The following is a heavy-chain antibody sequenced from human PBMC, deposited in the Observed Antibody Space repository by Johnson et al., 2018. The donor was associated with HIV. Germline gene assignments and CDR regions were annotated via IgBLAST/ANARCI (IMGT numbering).Heavy chain of an antibody. CDR1: GFTFSNYW. CDR3: ARLGIAAARGAFDI. D-gene: IGHD6-13*01. J-gene: IGHJ3*02. Sequence: MLLVESGGGLVQPGGSLRLSCAASGFTFSNYWMTWVRQAPGKGLEWVANIKQDGSEKYYVDSMKGRFTISRDNAKNSLYLQMNSLRAEDTAVYYCARLGIAAARGAFDIWGQGTMVTVSS. CDR2: IKQDGSEK. V-gene: IGHV3-7*04.